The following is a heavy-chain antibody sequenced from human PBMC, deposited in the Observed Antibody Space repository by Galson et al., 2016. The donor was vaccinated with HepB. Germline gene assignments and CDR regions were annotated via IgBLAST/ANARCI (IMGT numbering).Heavy chain of an antibody. V-gene: IGHV1-2*02. CDR2: IAPASGDT. Sequence: SGYTFTAYHIHWVRQARGQGLEWVGKIAPASGDTTYAQNFQGRVTLTRDTSISTAYMDLSSLTSDDTAVYYCVRENWHYEYWGRGTLVTVSS. CDR1: GYTFTAYH. J-gene: IGHJ4*02. CDR3: VRENWHYEY. D-gene: IGHD1-1*01.